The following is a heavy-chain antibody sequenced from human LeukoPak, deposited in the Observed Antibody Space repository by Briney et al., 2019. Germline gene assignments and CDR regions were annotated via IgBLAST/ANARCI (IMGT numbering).Heavy chain of an antibody. CDR1: GGSISSYY. CDR2: IYYIGST. D-gene: IGHD1-26*01. V-gene: IGHV4-59*08. Sequence: SETLSLTCTVSGGSISSYYWSWIRQPPGKGLEWIGYIYYIGSTNYNPSLKSRVTISVDTSKNQFSLKLSSVTAADTAVYYCARRENVYYGMDVWGQGTTVTVSS. J-gene: IGHJ6*02. CDR3: ARRENVYYGMDV.